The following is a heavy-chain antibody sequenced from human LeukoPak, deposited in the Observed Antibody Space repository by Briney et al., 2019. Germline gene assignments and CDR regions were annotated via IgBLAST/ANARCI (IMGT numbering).Heavy chain of an antibody. D-gene: IGHD6-19*01. Sequence: PSETLSLTCAVSGGSISSTNWWSWVRQSPGQGLEWIGEIYHSGSTNYKPSLRSRVTISVDKSENQFSLNLSSVTAADTAVYYCVANGWHALDIWGQGTMVTVSS. CDR2: IYHSGST. CDR3: VANGWHALDI. V-gene: IGHV4-4*02. J-gene: IGHJ3*02. CDR1: GGSISSTNW.